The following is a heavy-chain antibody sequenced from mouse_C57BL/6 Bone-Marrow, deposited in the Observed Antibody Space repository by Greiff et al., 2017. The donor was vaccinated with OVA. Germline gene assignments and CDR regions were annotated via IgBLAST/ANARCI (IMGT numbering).Heavy chain of an antibody. Sequence: VQLQQPGAELVKPGASVKVSCKASGYTFTSYWMHWVKQRPGQGLEWIGSIHPSDSDTNYNQKFKGKATLTVDKSSSTASMQLSSLTSEDSAVYYCGIGRNYGFACWGGGTLVAVSA. J-gene: IGHJ3*01. CDR2: IHPSDSDT. CDR3: GIGRNYGFAC. V-gene: IGHV1-74*01. CDR1: GYTFTSYW. D-gene: IGHD1-1*01.